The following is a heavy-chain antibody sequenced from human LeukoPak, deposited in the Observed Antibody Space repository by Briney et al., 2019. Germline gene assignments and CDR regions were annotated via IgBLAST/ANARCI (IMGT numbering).Heavy chain of an antibody. CDR1: GGSISSGGYS. V-gene: IGHV4-30-2*01. CDR2: IYHSGST. CDR3: APHLGGIDGYYFDY. D-gene: IGHD6-13*01. Sequence: SQTLSLTCAVSGGSISSGGYSWSWIRQPPGKGLEWFGYIYHSGSTYYNPSLTSRVTISVDRSKNQFSLKLSSVTAADTAVYYCAPHLGGIDGYYFDYWGQGTLVTVSS. J-gene: IGHJ4*02.